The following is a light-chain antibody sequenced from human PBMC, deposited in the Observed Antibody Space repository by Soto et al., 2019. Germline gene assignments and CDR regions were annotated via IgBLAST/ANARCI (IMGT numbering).Light chain of an antibody. CDR3: QQYVTSPLT. CDR1: RSVSRNY. CDR2: EAS. J-gene: IGKJ4*01. Sequence: IVLTQSPATLALSPWERATLSCRASRSVSRNYLAWYQQKPGQAPRLLIYEASSRSTGIPDRFSGSASGTDFTLTISRLEPEDFAVYYCQQYVTSPLTFGGGTKVDIK. V-gene: IGKV3-20*01.